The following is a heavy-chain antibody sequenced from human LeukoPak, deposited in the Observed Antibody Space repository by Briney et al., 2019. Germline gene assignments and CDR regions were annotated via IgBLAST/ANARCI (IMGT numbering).Heavy chain of an antibody. CDR3: AKDLSGPTKGAHLTGYYKARYYFDY. D-gene: IGHD3-9*01. CDR1: GFTFSSYA. V-gene: IGHV3-23*01. Sequence: SGGSLRLSCAASGFTFSSYAMSWVRQAPGEGLEWVSAISGSGGSTYYADSVKGRFTISRDNSKNTLYLQMNSLRAEDTAVYYCAKDLSGPTKGAHLTGYYKARYYFDYWGQGTLVTVSS. J-gene: IGHJ4*02. CDR2: ISGSGGST.